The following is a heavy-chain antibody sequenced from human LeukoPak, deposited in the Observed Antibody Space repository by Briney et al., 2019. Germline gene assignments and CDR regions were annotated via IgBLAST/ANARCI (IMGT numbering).Heavy chain of an antibody. CDR2: VSDSGRRA. CDR1: GFTFSNYA. V-gene: IGHV3-23*01. CDR3: AQNQWEFPA. Sequence: GGSLRLSCAASGFTFSNYAMSWVRQAPGKGLEWVSGVSDSGRRAYYADSVQGRFIISRDNSKNTLYLQMNSLRVEDTAAYFCAQNQWEFPAWGQGTLVTVSS. D-gene: IGHD1-26*01. J-gene: IGHJ5*02.